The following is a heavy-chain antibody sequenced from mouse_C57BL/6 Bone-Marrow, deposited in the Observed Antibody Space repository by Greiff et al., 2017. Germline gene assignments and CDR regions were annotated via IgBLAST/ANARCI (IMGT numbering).Heavy chain of an antibody. D-gene: IGHD1-1*01. V-gene: IGHV5-16*01. CDR2: INYDGSST. J-gene: IGHJ2*01. CDR3: ARDDGSYYYGLDY. CDR1: GFTFSDYY. Sequence: DVQLVESAGGLVQPGSSMKLSCTASGFTFSDYYMAWVRQVPEKGLEWVANINYDGSSTYYLDSLKSRFIISRDNAKNILYLQMSSLKSEDTATYYCARDDGSYYYGLDYWGQGTTLTVSS.